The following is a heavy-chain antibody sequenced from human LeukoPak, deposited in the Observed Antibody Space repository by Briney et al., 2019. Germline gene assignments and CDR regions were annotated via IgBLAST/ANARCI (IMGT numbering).Heavy chain of an antibody. CDR1: ALTFNTYG. Sequence: GGSLTLSWAASALTFNTYGVRWVRHAPGKGMEWVALINPDGTQTISVDSVKGRFHISRDNADKSLYLQMHRLRAEATAVFHCAIDCGYGALDRWGQGTLVTVSS. CDR2: INPDGTQT. J-gene: IGHJ4*01. CDR3: AIDCGYGALDR. D-gene: IGHD5-12*01. V-gene: IGHV3-7*01.